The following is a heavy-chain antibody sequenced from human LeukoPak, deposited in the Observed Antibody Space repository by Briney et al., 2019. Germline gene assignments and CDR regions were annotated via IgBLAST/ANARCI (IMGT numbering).Heavy chain of an antibody. CDR1: GFTFSSYA. CDR2: IIPTGATT. D-gene: IGHD1-26*01. V-gene: IGHV3-23*01. CDR3: AKSLGVEIPTTTRWFDP. J-gene: IGHJ5*02. Sequence: PGGSLRLSCAASGFTFSSYAMGWVRQAPGKGLEWVSTIIPTGATTYYAVSVKGRFTISRDNSKNTLYLQRNSLRAEDTAVYYCAKSLGVEIPTTTRWFDPWGQGTLVTVSS.